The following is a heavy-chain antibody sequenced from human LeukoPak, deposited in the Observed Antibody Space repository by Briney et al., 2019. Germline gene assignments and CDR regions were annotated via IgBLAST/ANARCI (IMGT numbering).Heavy chain of an antibody. CDR1: GYTFTGYY. Sequence: ASVKVSCKASGYTFTGYYMHWVRQAPGQGLEWMGWINPNSGGTVYAQKFQGRVTMTRDTSISTAYLELSRLRSGDTAVYYCARGMYSYGYLSYYYYYMDVWGKGTTVTISS. V-gene: IGHV1-2*02. CDR2: INPNSGGT. J-gene: IGHJ6*03. D-gene: IGHD5-18*01. CDR3: ARGMYSYGYLSYYYYYMDV.